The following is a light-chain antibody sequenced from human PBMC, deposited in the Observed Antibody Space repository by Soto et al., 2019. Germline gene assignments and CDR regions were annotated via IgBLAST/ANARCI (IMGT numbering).Light chain of an antibody. V-gene: IGLV8-61*01. J-gene: IGLJ3*02. CDR3: LLYMGSGISV. CDR1: SGSVSTSYS. Sequence: QAVVTQEPSFSVSPGGTVTLTCGLSSGSVSTSYSPSWYQQTPGQAPRTLIHSTDTRSSGVPDRFSGSILGNKAALTITGAQADDESVYYCLLYMGSGISVFGGGTKVTVL. CDR2: STD.